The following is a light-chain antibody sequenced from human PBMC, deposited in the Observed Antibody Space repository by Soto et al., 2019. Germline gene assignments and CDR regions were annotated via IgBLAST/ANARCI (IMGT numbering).Light chain of an antibody. CDR1: QSIASTY. V-gene: IGKV3-20*01. CDR3: QQYRTSPPMYT. J-gene: IGKJ2*01. Sequence: EIVLTQSPGTLSLSPGERVTLSCRASQSIASTYLTWYQQKPGQAPRLLIYGASRRATGIPDRFSGSGSGTDFSLTISRLEPEDFAVYYCQQYRTSPPMYTFGQGTKLEIK. CDR2: GAS.